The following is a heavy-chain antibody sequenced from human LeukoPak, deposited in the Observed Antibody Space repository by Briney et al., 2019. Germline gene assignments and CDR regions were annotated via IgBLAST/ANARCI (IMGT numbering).Heavy chain of an antibody. CDR2: IYYSGNT. CDR1: GGSISSSSYY. CDR3: ERRTSRYYMDV. Sequence: SETLSLTCTVSGGSISSSSYYWGWIRQPPGKGLEWIGSIYYSGNTYYNPSLKSRVTISVDTSKNQFSLKLSSVTAADTAVYYCERRTSRYYMDVWGKGTTVTVSS. J-gene: IGHJ6*03. D-gene: IGHD2-2*01. V-gene: IGHV4-39*01.